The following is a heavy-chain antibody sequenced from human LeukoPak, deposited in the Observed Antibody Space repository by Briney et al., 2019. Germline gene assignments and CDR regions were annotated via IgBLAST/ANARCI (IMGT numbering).Heavy chain of an antibody. D-gene: IGHD3-10*01. CDR3: ARPLGSGSPGYYGMDV. CDR1: GFTFSSYA. Sequence: GGSLRLSCAASGFTFSSYAMSWVRQAPGKGLEWVSGISGSGVGTYYADSVKGRFTISRDNSKNTLYLQMNSLRAEDTAVYYCARPLGSGSPGYYGMDVWGQGTTVTVSS. CDR2: ISGSGVGT. V-gene: IGHV3-23*01. J-gene: IGHJ6*02.